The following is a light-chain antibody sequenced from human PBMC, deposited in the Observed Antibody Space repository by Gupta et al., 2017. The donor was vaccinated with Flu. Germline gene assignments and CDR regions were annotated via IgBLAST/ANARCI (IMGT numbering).Light chain of an antibody. Sequence: EIVLTQSPATLSLSPGERATLSCRASQSVSRYLAWYQQKPGQVPRLLIYDASNRATGVPARFSGSGSGTDFTLTISSLETEDFAVYYCQQRSNWPRTFGQGTKVEIK. J-gene: IGKJ1*01. V-gene: IGKV3-11*01. CDR1: QSVSRY. CDR3: QQRSNWPRT. CDR2: DAS.